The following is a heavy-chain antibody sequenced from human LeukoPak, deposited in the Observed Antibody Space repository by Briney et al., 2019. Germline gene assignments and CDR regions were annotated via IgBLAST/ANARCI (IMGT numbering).Heavy chain of an antibody. D-gene: IGHD3-10*01. CDR3: ARERLSTMVRGVRRPFDY. V-gene: IGHV1-18*01. CDR2: ISAYNGNT. J-gene: IGHJ4*02. CDR1: GYTFTSYG. Sequence: ASVKVCCKASGYTFTSYGISWVRQAPGQGLGWMGWISAYNGNTNYAQKLQGRVTMTTDTSTSTAYMELRSLRSDDTAAYYCARERLSTMVRGVRRPFDYWGQGTLVTVSS.